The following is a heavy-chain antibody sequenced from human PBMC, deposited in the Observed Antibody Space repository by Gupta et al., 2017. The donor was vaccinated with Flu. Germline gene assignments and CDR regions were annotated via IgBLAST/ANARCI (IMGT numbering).Heavy chain of an antibody. J-gene: IGHJ4*01. CDR2: IKPDGSEK. D-gene: IGHD3-22*01. V-gene: IGHV3-7*01. Sequence: QAPGKGLGCVDNIKPDGSEKSYVNSVKGRFNISRDNDKNSLYLQKTNLCDGATAVYYCASWCEVVVRVDFDFWGQGTLVTVSS. CDR3: ASWCEVVVRVDFDF.